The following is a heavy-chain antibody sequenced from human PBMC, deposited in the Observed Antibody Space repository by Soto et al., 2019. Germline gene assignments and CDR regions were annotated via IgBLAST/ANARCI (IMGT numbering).Heavy chain of an antibody. CDR3: ARSMIVVAPFDP. J-gene: IGHJ5*02. Sequence: QVQLVQSGAEVKKPGASVKVSCRASGYTFTSYYMHWVRQAPGQGLEWMGIINPSGGSTSYAHKFQGRITMTRDTSTSTVYMELNSLRSEDTAVYYCARSMIVVAPFDPWGQGTLVTVSS. CDR1: GYTFTSYY. V-gene: IGHV1-46*01. CDR2: INPSGGST. D-gene: IGHD3-22*01.